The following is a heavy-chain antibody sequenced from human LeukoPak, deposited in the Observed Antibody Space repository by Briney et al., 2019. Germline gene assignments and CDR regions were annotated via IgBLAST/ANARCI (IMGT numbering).Heavy chain of an antibody. J-gene: IGHJ4*02. D-gene: IGHD2-15*01. CDR3: ARDDCSDGSCYGIGY. V-gene: IGHV1-69*05. Sequence: SVKVSCKASGGTFSSYAISWVRQAPGQGLEWMGRIIPIFGTANYAQKFQGRVTITTDESTSTAYMELSSLRSEDTAVYYCARDDCSDGSCYGIGYWGQGTLVTVSS. CDR1: GGTFSSYA. CDR2: IIPIFGTA.